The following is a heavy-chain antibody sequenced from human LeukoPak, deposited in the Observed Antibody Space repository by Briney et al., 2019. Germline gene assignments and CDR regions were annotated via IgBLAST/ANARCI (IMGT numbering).Heavy chain of an antibody. CDR3: AREIAAAGTFDY. J-gene: IGHJ4*02. V-gene: IGHV1-8*01. CDR1: GYTFTSYD. D-gene: IGHD6-13*01. Sequence: ASVKVSCKASGYTFTSYDINWVRQATGQGLEWMGWMNPSSSNTGYAQKFQGRVTMTRNTSISTAYMELSSLRSEDTAVYYCAREIAAAGTFDYWGQGTLVTVSS. CDR2: MNPSSSNT.